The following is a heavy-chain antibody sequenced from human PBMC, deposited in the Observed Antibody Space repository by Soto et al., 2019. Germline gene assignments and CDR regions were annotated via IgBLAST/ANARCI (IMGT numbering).Heavy chain of an antibody. J-gene: IGHJ5*02. D-gene: IGHD3-9*01. Sequence: SVKVSCKASGGTFSSYAISWVRQAPGQGLEWMGGIIPIFGTANYAQKFQGRVTITADESTSTAYMELSSLRSEDTAVYYCARDSDWTAYVGWFDPWGQGTLVTVSS. CDR3: ARDSDWTAYVGWFDP. CDR1: GGTFSSYA. V-gene: IGHV1-69*13. CDR2: IIPIFGTA.